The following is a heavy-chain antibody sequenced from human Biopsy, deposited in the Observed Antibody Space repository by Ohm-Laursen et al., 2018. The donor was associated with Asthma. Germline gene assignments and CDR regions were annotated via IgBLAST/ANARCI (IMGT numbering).Heavy chain of an antibody. CDR1: GGTFNTYV. J-gene: IGHJ4*02. Sequence: RISCKSLGGTFNTYVIGWVRQAPGQGLEWMGGINSVFGTTTYPRKFQDRVTITADDSTSTVYMELSSLRSEDTAVYYCARKAGSCISRTCYSLDFWGQGTLVTVSS. CDR2: INSVFGTT. V-gene: IGHV1-69*01. D-gene: IGHD2-2*01. CDR3: ARKAGSCISRTCYSLDF.